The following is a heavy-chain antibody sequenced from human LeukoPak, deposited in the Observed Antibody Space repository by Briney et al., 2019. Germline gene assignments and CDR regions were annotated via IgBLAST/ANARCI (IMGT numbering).Heavy chain of an antibody. CDR2: IYYTGNT. D-gene: IGHD1-26*01. CDR3: ARYSGSHYAFDI. Sequence: PSETLSLTCTVSGGAITNVDYYWGWIRQAPGKGLEWIGNIYYTGNTFHNPSLKSRVTISVDTSKTQFSLKLVSVTAADTAVYHCARYSGSHYAFDIWGQGTVVTVSS. CDR1: GGAITNVDYY. V-gene: IGHV4-39*01. J-gene: IGHJ3*02.